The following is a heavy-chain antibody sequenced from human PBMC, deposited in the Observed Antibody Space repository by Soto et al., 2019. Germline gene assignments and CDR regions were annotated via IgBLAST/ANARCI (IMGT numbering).Heavy chain of an antibody. V-gene: IGHV4-59*08. Sequence: SDPLSPTYLCAGITSRNFKWSRLRQSPGKGLEWIGYIDDGGSTSYNPSLKSRVTMSVDTSTRQFSLNLRSVTAADTAVYYCVRQGFGNLHGLVDVWGQGTTVT. CDR1: GITSRNFK. CDR3: VRQGFGNLHGLVDV. CDR2: IDDGGST. J-gene: IGHJ6*02. D-gene: IGHD3-10*01.